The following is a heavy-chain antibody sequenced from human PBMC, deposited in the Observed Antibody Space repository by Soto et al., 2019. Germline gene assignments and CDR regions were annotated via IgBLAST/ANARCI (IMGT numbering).Heavy chain of an antibody. Sequence: GGSLRLSCAASGFFFNTYGMNWVRQAPGKGLEWVAVISYDGSYKYYADSVKGRFTISRDNSKNTLYLQMNSLRAEDTAVYYCANDDKKHFYDNGGAKGSFDLWGQGTVVTVSS. CDR2: ISYDGSYK. CDR3: ANDDKKHFYDNGGAKGSFDL. J-gene: IGHJ3*01. V-gene: IGHV3-30*18. CDR1: GFFFNTYG. D-gene: IGHD3-22*01.